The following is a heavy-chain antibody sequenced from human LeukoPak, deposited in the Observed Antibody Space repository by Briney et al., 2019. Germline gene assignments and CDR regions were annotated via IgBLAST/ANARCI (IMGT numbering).Heavy chain of an antibody. D-gene: IGHD4-23*01. CDR3: ARGSITVVPAFDI. J-gene: IGHJ3*02. Sequence: SETLSLTCTVSGGSISTYYWSWIRQPPGKGLEWIGCVYYSGSTNYYPSLKSRGTMSVDTSKNQFSLKLSSVTAADTAVYYCARGSITVVPAFDIWGQGTMVTVSS. V-gene: IGHV4-59*12. CDR1: GGSISTYY. CDR2: VYYSGST.